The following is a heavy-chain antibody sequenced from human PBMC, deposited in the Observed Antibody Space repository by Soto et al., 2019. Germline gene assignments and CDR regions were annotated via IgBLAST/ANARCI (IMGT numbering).Heavy chain of an antibody. CDR3: ARGGHVVVVTAALDY. Sequence: QVQLVQSGAEVKKPGASVKVSCKASGDTFTDYYIHWVRQAPGQGLEWMGTVNPSGGHTTYAQHFLGRTTSDRDPSNSPLYMELASLTSEDPAVSYGARGGHVVVVTAALDYWGQGTLVTVSS. CDR1: GDTFTDYY. CDR2: VNPSGGHT. D-gene: IGHD2-21*02. J-gene: IGHJ4*02. V-gene: IGHV1-46*01.